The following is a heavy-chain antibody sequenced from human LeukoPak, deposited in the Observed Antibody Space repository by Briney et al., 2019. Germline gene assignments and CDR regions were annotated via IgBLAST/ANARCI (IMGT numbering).Heavy chain of an antibody. CDR1: GYTFTSYD. CDR2: MNPNSGNT. J-gene: IGHJ4*02. CDR3: ARGLGYSSGWYEVMGYYFDY. D-gene: IGHD6-19*01. Sequence: ASVKVSCKASGYTFTSYDINWVRQAPGQGLEWMGCMNPNSGNTGYAQKFQGRVTMTRNTSISTAYMELSSLRSEDTAVYYCARGLGYSSGWYEVMGYYFDYWGQGTLVTVSS. V-gene: IGHV1-8*01.